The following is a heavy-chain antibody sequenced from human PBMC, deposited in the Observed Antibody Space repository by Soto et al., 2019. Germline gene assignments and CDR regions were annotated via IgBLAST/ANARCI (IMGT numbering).Heavy chain of an antibody. CDR2: ISYDGSNK. Sequence: QVQLVESGGGVVQPGRSLRLSCAASGFTFSSYGMHWVRQAPGKGLEWVAVISYDGSNKYYADSVKGRFTISRDNSKNTLYLQMNSLRAEDTAVYYCARSPGYYDSSGYPDYWGQGTLVTVSS. CDR1: GFTFSSYG. CDR3: ARSPGYYDSSGYPDY. J-gene: IGHJ4*02. V-gene: IGHV3-30*03. D-gene: IGHD3-22*01.